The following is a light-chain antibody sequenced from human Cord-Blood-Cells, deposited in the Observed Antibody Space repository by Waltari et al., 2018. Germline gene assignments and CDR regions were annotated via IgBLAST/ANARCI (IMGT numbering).Light chain of an antibody. Sequence: QSALTQPPSASGSPGQSVTISCTGTSSDVGGYNYVSWYQQHPGKAPKLMIYEVSKRPSGFPDRFSGSKSCNTASLTVSGLQAADEADYYCSSYAGSNNVVFGGGTKLTVL. CDR2: EVS. CDR1: SSDVGGYNY. CDR3: SSYAGSNNVV. J-gene: IGLJ2*01. V-gene: IGLV2-8*01.